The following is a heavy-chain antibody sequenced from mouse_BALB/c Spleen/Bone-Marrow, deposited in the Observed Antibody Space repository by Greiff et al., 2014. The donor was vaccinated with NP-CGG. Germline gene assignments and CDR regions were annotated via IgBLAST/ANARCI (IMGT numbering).Heavy chain of an antibody. D-gene: IGHD2-4*01. CDR2: INSGSGGT. CDR1: GYAFTNYL. J-gene: IGHJ4*01. CDR3: ARAITEAMDY. V-gene: IGHV1-54*01. Sequence: QVQLKHSGAELVRPGTSVKVSCKGSGYAFTNYLIEWVKQRPGQGLEWIGVINSGSGGTKYNEKFKGKATLTADKSSSTAYMQLSSLTSDDSAVYFCARAITEAMDYWGQGTSVTVSS.